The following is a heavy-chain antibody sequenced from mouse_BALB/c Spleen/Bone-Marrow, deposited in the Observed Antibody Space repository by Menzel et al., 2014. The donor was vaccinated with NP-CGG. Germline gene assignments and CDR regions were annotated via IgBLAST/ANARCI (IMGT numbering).Heavy chain of an antibody. V-gene: IGHV14-3*02. CDR2: IDPANGNT. J-gene: IGHJ1*01. D-gene: IGHD2-4*01. CDR1: GFNIKDTY. Sequence: EVKLQESGAELVKPGASFKLSRTASGFNIKDTYMHWVKQRPEQGLEWIGRIDPANGNTKYDPKFQGKATITADTSSNTGYLQLSSLTSEDTAVYYCASYDNAWYFAVWGAWRTGTVSS. CDR3: ASYDNAWYFAV.